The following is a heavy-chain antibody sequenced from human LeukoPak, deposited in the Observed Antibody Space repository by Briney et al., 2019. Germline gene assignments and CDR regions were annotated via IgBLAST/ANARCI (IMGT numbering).Heavy chain of an antibody. CDR3: TTGPGNSGY. V-gene: IGHV3-15*01. J-gene: IGHJ4*02. CDR1: GLTFGNAW. Sequence: GGSLRLSWVVAGLTFGNAWMSWGRHAPGKGLEWVGRIKSKNVGETTEYAAPVQGRFTISRDDSKNTVYLQMSGLKTEDTAVYYCTTGPGNSGYWGQGTLVTVSS. CDR2: IKSKNVGETT. D-gene: IGHD4-23*01.